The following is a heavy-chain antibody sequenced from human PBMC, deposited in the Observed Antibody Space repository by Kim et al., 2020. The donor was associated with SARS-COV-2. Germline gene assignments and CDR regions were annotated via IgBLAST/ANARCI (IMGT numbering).Heavy chain of an antibody. Sequence: YAESMKGRFTISRDNANNSVYLQMNSLRAEDTAVYYCARDAPRLSDAFDIWGQGTLVTVSS. CDR3: ARDAPRLSDAFDI. J-gene: IGHJ3*02. V-gene: IGHV3-21*01. D-gene: IGHD2-8*01.